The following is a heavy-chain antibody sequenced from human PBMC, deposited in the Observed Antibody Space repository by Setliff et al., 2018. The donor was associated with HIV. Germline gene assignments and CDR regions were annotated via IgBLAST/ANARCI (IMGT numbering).Heavy chain of an antibody. Sequence: SETLSLTCTVSGGSISSHYWSWIRQPAGKGLEWIGRIYTSGNTNYNPPLKSRVTMSVDTSKNQFSLKLSSVTAADTAVYYCARDSELGLNYHYGMDVWGQGTTVTVSS. D-gene: IGHD1-26*01. V-gene: IGHV4-4*07. CDR1: GGSISSHY. CDR2: IYTSGNT. CDR3: ARDSELGLNYHYGMDV. J-gene: IGHJ6*02.